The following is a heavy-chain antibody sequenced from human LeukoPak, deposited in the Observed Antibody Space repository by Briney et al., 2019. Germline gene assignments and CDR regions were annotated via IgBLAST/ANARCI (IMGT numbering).Heavy chain of an antibody. CDR2: IYTSGST. D-gene: IGHD6-19*01. CDR3: ARSIAVAGKVNYFDY. V-gene: IGHV4-4*07. J-gene: IGHJ4*02. Sequence: PSGTLSLTCTVSGGSISSYYWSWIRQPAGKALEWIGRIYTSGSTNYNPSLKSRVTMSVDTSKNQFSLKLSSVTAADTAVYYCARSIAVAGKVNYFDYWGQGTLVTVSS. CDR1: GGSISSYY.